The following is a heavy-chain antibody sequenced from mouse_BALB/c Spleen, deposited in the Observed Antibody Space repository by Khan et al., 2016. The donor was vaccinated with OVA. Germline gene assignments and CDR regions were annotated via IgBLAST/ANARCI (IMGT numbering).Heavy chain of an antibody. CDR2: IWSGGGT. Sequence: QVQLKQSGPGLVQPSQNLSITCTVSGFSLITYGVHWVRQSPGKGLEWLGVIWSGGGTDYNEAFISRLSISKDNSKSQVFFTMNSLQSDDTAIYYCASNSYRYAFTYWGRGTLVTVSS. V-gene: IGHV2-4-1*01. CDR3: ASNSYRYAFTY. J-gene: IGHJ3*01. CDR1: GFSLITYG. D-gene: IGHD2-12*01.